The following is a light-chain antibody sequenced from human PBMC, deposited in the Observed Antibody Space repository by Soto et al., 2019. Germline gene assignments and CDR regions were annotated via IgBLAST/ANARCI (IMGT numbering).Light chain of an antibody. V-gene: IGLV1-51*01. Sequence: QSLLTQPPSVSAAPGQKFNISCSGSISNIGGNSVSWYQQLPGTAPKLLIYDDNKRPSGIPDRFSGSKSGTSATLGITGFQTGDEADYYCGSWDSSLSAYVFGTGTKVTVL. CDR3: GSWDSSLSAYV. CDR2: DDN. CDR1: ISNIGGNS. J-gene: IGLJ1*01.